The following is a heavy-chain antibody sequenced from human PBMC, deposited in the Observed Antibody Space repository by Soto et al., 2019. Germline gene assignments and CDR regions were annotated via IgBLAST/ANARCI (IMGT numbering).Heavy chain of an antibody. V-gene: IGHV1-18*01. J-gene: IGHJ4*02. D-gene: IGHD1-1*01. CDR2: ISAYSGNT. Sequence: QVQLVQSGAEVKKPGASVKVSCKTSGFTFTNYYINWVRQAPGQGLEVMGWISAYSGNTNYAQNLQGRVTMTTHTSASTAYLELRSLRSDDTAVYFCARGDTYYVNWYFDYWGQGTLVTVSS. CDR3: ARGDTYYVNWYFDY. CDR1: GFTFTNYY.